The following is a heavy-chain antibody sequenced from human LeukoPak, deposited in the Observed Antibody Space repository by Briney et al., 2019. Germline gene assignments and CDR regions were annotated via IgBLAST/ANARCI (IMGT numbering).Heavy chain of an antibody. Sequence: GGSLRLSCAAFGFTFSSNSMNWVRQAPGKGLEWVSYISSSSSTIYYADSVKGRFTISRDNAENSLYLQMNSLRAEDTAVYYCAKLSWYYYDSSGYLWGQGTLVTVSS. CDR1: GFTFSSNS. V-gene: IGHV3-48*01. CDR3: AKLSWYYYDSSGYL. CDR2: ISSSSSTI. J-gene: IGHJ4*02. D-gene: IGHD3-22*01.